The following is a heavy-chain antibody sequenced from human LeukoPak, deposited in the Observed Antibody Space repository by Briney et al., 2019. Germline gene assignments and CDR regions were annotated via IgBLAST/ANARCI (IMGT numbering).Heavy chain of an antibody. Sequence: ASVKVSCKAPGYTFTGYYMHWVRQAPGQGLEWMGWINPNSGGTNYAQKFQGRVTMTRDTSTSTAYMELSRLRSDDTAVYYCARDLYGNYYYYYYMDVWGKGTTVTVSS. CDR2: INPNSGGT. D-gene: IGHD4-17*01. CDR1: GYTFTGYY. CDR3: ARDLYGNYYYYYYMDV. J-gene: IGHJ6*03. V-gene: IGHV1-2*02.